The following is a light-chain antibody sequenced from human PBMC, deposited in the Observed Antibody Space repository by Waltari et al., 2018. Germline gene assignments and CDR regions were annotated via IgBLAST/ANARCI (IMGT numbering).Light chain of an antibody. V-gene: IGLV4-69*01. J-gene: IGLJ3*02. CDR3: QTGGHGTWV. CDR2: VNSDGSH. CDR1: RGHSSDV. Sequence: QLVLTQSPSASASLGASVKLTCTLSRGHSSDVIAWHQQQPQKGPRYLMKVNSDGSHIKGDDIPDRFAGSSSGAERYLSISSLQSEDEADYYCQTGGHGTWVFGGGTRLTVL.